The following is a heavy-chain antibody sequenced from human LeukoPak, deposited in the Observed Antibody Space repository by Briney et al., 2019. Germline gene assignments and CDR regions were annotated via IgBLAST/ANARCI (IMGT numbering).Heavy chain of an antibody. D-gene: IGHD1-26*01. J-gene: IGHJ3*02. CDR1: GGSISSGSYY. Sequence: SETLSLTCTVSGGSISSGSYYWSWIRQPAGKGLEFIGHIYYNGNTKYNPSLKSRVTISVDTSKNQFSLNLKSVTAADTAVYYCARYGNPPRGFDIWGQGTMVTVSS. CDR3: ARYGNPPRGFDI. CDR2: IYYNGNT. V-gene: IGHV4-61*10.